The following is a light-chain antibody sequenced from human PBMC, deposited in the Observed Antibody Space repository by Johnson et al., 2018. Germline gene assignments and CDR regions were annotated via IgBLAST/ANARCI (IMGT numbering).Light chain of an antibody. V-gene: IGLV1-51*02. J-gene: IGLJ1*01. CDR1: SSNIGNNY. CDR2: ENN. CDR3: GTWDSSLSAGNV. Sequence: QSVLTQPPSVSAAPGQKVTISCSGSSSNIGNNYVSWYQQLPGTAPKLLIYENNKRPSGIPDRFSGSKSGTSATLGITGLQTGAEADYYYGTWDSSLSAGNVFGTGTKFTVL.